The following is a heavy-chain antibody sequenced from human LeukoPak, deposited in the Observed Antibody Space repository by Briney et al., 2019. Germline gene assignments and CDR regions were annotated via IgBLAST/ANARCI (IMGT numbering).Heavy chain of an antibody. D-gene: IGHD3-3*01. J-gene: IGHJ3*02. CDR1: GGPISSSSYY. Sequence: SETLSLTCTVSGGPISSSSYYWGWIRQPPGKGLEWIGSIYYSGSTYYNPSLKSRVTISVDTSKNQFSLKLSSVTAADTAVYYCARASRDYDFWSGTVDAFDIWGQGTMVTVSS. CDR3: ARASRDYDFWSGTVDAFDI. CDR2: IYYSGST. V-gene: IGHV4-39*07.